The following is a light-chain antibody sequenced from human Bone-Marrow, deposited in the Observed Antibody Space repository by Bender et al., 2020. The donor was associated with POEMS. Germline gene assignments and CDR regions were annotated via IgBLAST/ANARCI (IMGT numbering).Light chain of an antibody. CDR3: SSYAGSNTLV. J-gene: IGLJ2*01. Sequence: QSALTQPASVSGSPGQSITISCTGTSSDIGTYNVVSWYQQHPGKAPKLMIYEVSKRPSGVPDRFSGSKSGNTASLTVSGLQADDEADYYCSSYAGSNTLVFGGGTKLTVL. CDR1: SSDIGTYNV. V-gene: IGLV2-23*02. CDR2: EVS.